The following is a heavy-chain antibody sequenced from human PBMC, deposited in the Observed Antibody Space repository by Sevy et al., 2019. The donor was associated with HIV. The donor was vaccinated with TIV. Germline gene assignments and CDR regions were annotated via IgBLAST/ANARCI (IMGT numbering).Heavy chain of an antibody. D-gene: IGHD3-10*01. CDR1: GFTFDNNA. J-gene: IGHJ6*02. CDR3: AKVYYYDSGTVIPRGMDV. CDR2: ISGSGFST. Sequence: GGSLRLSCAASGFTFDNNAMYWVRQAPGKGLEWVSAISGSGFSTNYAGSVKGRFTISRDISKTTLYLQMNSPRAEDTAVYYCAKVYYYDSGTVIPRGMDVWGQGTTVTVSS. V-gene: IGHV3-23*01.